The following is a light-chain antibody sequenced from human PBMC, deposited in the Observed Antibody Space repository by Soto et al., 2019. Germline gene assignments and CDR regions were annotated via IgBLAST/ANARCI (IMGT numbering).Light chain of an antibody. Sequence: EIVITQSPATLSVSPGERATLSCRASQSVSNNLAWYQQKPGQAPRLLIFGASTRETGIPARFSGSGSGTEFTLTISRLEPEDFEVYDCQQFSSYPLTFGGGTKVDIK. J-gene: IGKJ4*01. CDR3: QQFSSYPLT. V-gene: IGKV3-15*01. CDR2: GAS. CDR1: QSVSNN.